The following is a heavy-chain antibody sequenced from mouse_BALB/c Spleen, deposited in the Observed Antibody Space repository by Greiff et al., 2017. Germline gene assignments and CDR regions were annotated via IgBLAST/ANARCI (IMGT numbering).Heavy chain of an antibody. Sequence: VQLQQSGAELVRSGASVKLSCTASGFNIKDYYMHWVKQRPEQGLEWIGWIDPENGDTEYAPKFQGKATMTADTSSNTAYLQLSSLTSEDTAVYYCANYGNYVRGWFAYWGQGTLVTVSA. CDR1: GFNIKDYY. CDR3: ANYGNYVRGWFAY. J-gene: IGHJ3*01. CDR2: IDPENGDT. V-gene: IGHV14-4*02. D-gene: IGHD2-1*01.